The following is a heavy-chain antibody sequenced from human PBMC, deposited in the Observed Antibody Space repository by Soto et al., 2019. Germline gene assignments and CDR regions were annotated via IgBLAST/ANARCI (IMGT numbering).Heavy chain of an antibody. Sequence: GGSLRLSCAASGFTFSSYAMNWVRQAPGKGLEWVSAISGSGGSTYYADSVKGRFTISRDNSKNTLYLQMNSLRAEDTAVYYCAKEKNIVVNLGYFDYWGQGTLVTVSS. CDR2: ISGSGGST. CDR1: GFTFSSYA. CDR3: AKEKNIVVNLGYFDY. D-gene: IGHD2-15*01. J-gene: IGHJ4*02. V-gene: IGHV3-23*01.